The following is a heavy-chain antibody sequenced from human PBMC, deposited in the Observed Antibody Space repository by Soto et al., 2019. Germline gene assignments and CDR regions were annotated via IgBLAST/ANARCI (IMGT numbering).Heavy chain of an antibody. CDR3: ARNGPANILYYYYGMDV. J-gene: IGHJ6*02. CDR2: INAGNGNT. Sequence: AASVKVSCKASGYTFTSYAMHWVRQAPGQRLEWMGWINAGNGNTKYSQKFQGRVTITRDTSASTAYMELSSLRSEDTAVYYCARNGPANILYYYYGMDVWGQGTTVTVSS. V-gene: IGHV1-3*01. D-gene: IGHD3-9*01. CDR1: GYTFTSYA.